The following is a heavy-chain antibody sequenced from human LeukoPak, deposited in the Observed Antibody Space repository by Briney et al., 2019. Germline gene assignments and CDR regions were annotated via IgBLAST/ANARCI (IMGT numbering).Heavy chain of an antibody. Sequence: SETLSLTCTGSGGSISSGSNHWSWIRQPAGKGLEWIGRMYTSGSTNYNPSLKSRVTISLDTSKNQFSLKLSPVTAADTAVYYCARVAPHGGKSDWGQGTLVTVSS. CDR2: MYTSGST. D-gene: IGHD2-15*01. J-gene: IGHJ4*02. CDR3: ARVAPHGGKSD. V-gene: IGHV4-61*02. CDR1: GGSISSGSNH.